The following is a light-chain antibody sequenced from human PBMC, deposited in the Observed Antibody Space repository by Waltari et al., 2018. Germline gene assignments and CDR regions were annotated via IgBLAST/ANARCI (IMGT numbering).Light chain of an antibody. CDR2: GAS. CDR3: QHYVRLPVT. Sequence: EIVLTQSPGTLSLSPGERATLSCRAIQSVGRSLAWYQQKPGQAPRLLIYGASNRATGIPDRFSGSGSGTDFSLTISRLEPEDFSVYYCQHYVRLPVTFGQGTRVEIK. V-gene: IGKV3-20*01. J-gene: IGKJ1*01. CDR1: QSVGRS.